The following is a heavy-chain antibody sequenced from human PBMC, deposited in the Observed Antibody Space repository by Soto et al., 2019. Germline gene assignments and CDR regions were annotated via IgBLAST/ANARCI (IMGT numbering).Heavy chain of an antibody. CDR3: AQGAGGDFWSGYYKGYYYYYGMDV. CDR2: INHSGST. D-gene: IGHD3-3*01. J-gene: IGHJ6*02. V-gene: IGHV4-34*01. CDR1: GGSFSGYY. Sequence: SETLSLTCAVYGGSFSGYYWSWIRQPPGKGLEWIGEINHSGSTNYNPSLKSRVTISVDTSKNQFSLKLSSVTAADTAVYYCAQGAGGDFWSGYYKGYYYYYGMDVWGQGTTVTVYS.